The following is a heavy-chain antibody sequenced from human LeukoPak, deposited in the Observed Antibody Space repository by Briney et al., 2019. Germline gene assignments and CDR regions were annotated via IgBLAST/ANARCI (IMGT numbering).Heavy chain of an antibody. CDR3: ASRITMIVVVIWDSHDAFDI. CDR2: IYYSGST. J-gene: IGHJ3*02. CDR1: GYSISSGYY. D-gene: IGHD3-22*01. Sequence: PSETLSLTCAVFGYSISSGYYWGWIRQPPGKGLEWIGSIYYSGSTYYNPSLKSRVTISVDTSKNQFSLKLSSVTAADTAVYYCASRITMIVVVIWDSHDAFDIWGQGTMVTVSS. V-gene: IGHV4-38-2*01.